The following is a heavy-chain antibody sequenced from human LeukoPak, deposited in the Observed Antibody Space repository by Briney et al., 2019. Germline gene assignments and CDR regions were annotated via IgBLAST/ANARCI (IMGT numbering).Heavy chain of an antibody. V-gene: IGHV1-2*02. Sequence: ASVKVSCKASGYTFTGYYMHWVRQAPGQGLEWMGWINPNSGGTNYAQKFQGRVTMTRDTSISTACMELSRLRSDDTAVYYCARGSRFLEWLLYEVLNYWGQGTLVTVSS. CDR3: ARGSRFLEWLLYEVLNY. D-gene: IGHD3-3*01. CDR1: GYTFTGYY. J-gene: IGHJ4*02. CDR2: INPNSGGT.